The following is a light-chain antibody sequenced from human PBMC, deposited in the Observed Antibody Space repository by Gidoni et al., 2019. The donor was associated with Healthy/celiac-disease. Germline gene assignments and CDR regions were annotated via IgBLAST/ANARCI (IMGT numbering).Light chain of an antibody. J-gene: IGKJ4*01. CDR1: QGISSY. CDR3: QQLNSYPPV. V-gene: IGKV1-9*01. CDR2: AAS. Sequence: DIQLTQYPSFLSASVGDRVTITCRASQGISSYLAWYQQKPGKDPKLLIYAASTLQSGVPSRFSGSGSGTEFTLTISSLQPEDFATYYCQQLNSYPPVFGGGTKVEIK.